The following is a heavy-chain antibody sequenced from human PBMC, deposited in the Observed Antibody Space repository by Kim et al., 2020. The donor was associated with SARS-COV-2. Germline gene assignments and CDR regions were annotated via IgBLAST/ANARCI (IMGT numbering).Heavy chain of an antibody. D-gene: IGHD3-3*01. V-gene: IGHV3-15*01. CDR3: TTDPGDGRVFGPGY. J-gene: IGHJ4*02. Sequence: YNEPVKGRFTISRDDSKNMVHLQMNSLKADDTAVYYCTTDPGDGRVFGPGYWGQGALVTVSS.